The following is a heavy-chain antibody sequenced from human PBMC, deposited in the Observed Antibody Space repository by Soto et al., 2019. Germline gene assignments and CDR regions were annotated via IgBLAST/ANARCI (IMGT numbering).Heavy chain of an antibody. V-gene: IGHV4-59*01. D-gene: IGHD3-9*01. Sequence: PSETLSLTCTVSGGSISSYYWSWIRQPPGKGLEWIGYIYYSGSTNYNPSLKSRVTISVDTSKNQFSLKLSSVTAADTAVYYCARDQLYYDILTGYQGSYFDYWGQGTLVTVSS. J-gene: IGHJ4*02. CDR1: GGSISSYY. CDR2: IYYSGST. CDR3: ARDQLYYDILTGYQGSYFDY.